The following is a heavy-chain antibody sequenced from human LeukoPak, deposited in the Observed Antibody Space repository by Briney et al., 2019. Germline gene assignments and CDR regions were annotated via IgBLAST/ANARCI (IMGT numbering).Heavy chain of an antibody. CDR3: AKGVIQISGWSSEFDY. Sequence: ASVKVSCKASGYTFTGYYIQWVRQAPGQGLEWMGWINPNSGGTNYEEKFQGRVTTTRDTSISTAYMELSRLRSDDTAVYYCAKGVIQISGWSSEFDYWGQGTLVTVSS. V-gene: IGHV1-2*02. CDR2: INPNSGGT. D-gene: IGHD6-19*01. J-gene: IGHJ4*02. CDR1: GYTFTGYY.